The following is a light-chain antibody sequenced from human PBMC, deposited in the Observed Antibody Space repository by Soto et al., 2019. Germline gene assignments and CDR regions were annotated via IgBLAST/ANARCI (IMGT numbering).Light chain of an antibody. Sequence: DIQMTQSPSSLSASVGDRVTITCQASHDIRQYLNWYQQKPGKAPRLLIYDASNMEKGVPSRFTGSGSGTDFILTISSLQPEDIATYYCQQYENFPITFGQGTRLETK. V-gene: IGKV1-33*01. CDR1: HDIRQY. CDR3: QQYENFPIT. J-gene: IGKJ5*01. CDR2: DAS.